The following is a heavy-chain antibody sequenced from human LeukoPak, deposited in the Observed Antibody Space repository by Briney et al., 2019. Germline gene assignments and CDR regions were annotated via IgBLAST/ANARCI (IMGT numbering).Heavy chain of an antibody. CDR2: ISGSGVNT. V-gene: IGHV3-23*01. Sequence: GGSLRLSCAASGFTFSSYEMNWVRQAPGKGLEWVSSISGSGVNTYYADSVKGRFTISRDNSKNTLFLQTNSLRAEDTAVYYCARRLPYSTSWSNFDFWGQGTLVTVSS. J-gene: IGHJ4*02. D-gene: IGHD6-13*01. CDR1: GFTFSSYE. CDR3: ARRLPYSTSWSNFDF.